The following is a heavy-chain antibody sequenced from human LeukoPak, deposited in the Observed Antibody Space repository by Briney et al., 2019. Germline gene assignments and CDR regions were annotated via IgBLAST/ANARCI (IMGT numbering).Heavy chain of an antibody. CDR3: ARDLYYFGSGSHDY. J-gene: IGHJ4*02. Sequence: GGSLRLSCAASGFIFSSYAMSWVRHAPGKGLEWVSGMSGSADSTDYADSVKGRFTIFRDNSKNTLYLQMNSLRAEDTAVYYCARDLYYFGSGSHDYWGQGTLVTVSS. D-gene: IGHD3-10*01. V-gene: IGHV3-23*01. CDR1: GFIFSSYA. CDR2: MSGSADST.